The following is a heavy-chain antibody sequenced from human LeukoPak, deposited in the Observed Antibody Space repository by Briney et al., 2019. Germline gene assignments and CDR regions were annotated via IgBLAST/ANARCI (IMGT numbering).Heavy chain of an antibody. J-gene: IGHJ4*02. CDR2: IYHSGST. Sequence: PSETLSLTCAVSGGSISSGGYSWSWIRQPPGKGLEWIGYIYHSGSTYYNPSLKSRVTISVDRSKNQFSLKLSSVTAADTAVYYCARDNYYDSSVRYWGQGTLVTVSS. CDR1: GGSISSGGYS. D-gene: IGHD3-22*01. CDR3: ARDNYYDSSVRY. V-gene: IGHV4-30-2*01.